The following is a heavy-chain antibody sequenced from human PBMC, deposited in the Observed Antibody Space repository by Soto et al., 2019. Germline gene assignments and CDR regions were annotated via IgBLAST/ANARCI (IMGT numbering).Heavy chain of an antibody. Sequence: ASVKVSCKASGYTFTGYYMHWVRQAPGQGLEWMGWINPNSGGTNYAQKFQGRVTITADESTSTGNMELSSLRSEDTAVYYCARIAPRDAFDIWGQGTMVTVSS. J-gene: IGHJ3*02. CDR3: ARIAPRDAFDI. CDR1: GYTFTGYY. D-gene: IGHD6-13*01. V-gene: IGHV1-2*02. CDR2: INPNSGGT.